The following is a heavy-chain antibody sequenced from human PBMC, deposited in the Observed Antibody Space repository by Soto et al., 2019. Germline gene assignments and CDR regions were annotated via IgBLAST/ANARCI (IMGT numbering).Heavy chain of an antibody. CDR1: GYTFTSYG. CDR3: AKEGNYDFWSGYRYGMDV. J-gene: IGHJ6*02. CDR2: ISAYNGNT. Sequence: ASVKVSCKASGYTFTSYGISWVRQAPGQGLEWMGWISAYNGNTNYAQKLQGRVTMTTDTSTSTAYMELRSLRSDDTAVYYCAKEGNYDFWSGYRYGMDVWGQGTTVTVSS. D-gene: IGHD3-3*01. V-gene: IGHV1-18*04.